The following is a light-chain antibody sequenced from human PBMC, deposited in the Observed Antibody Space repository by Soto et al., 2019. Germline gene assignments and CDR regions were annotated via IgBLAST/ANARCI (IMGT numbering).Light chain of an antibody. V-gene: IGLV2-14*01. CDR2: EVS. CDR1: SSDVGGYNY. Sequence: QSALTQPASVSGSPGQSITISCTGTSSDVGGYNYVSWYQQHPGKAPKLMICEVSNRPSGVSNRFSGSKSGNTASLTISGLQAEDEADYYCSSYTSSSTTVFGTGTKVTVL. CDR3: SSYTSSSTTV. J-gene: IGLJ1*01.